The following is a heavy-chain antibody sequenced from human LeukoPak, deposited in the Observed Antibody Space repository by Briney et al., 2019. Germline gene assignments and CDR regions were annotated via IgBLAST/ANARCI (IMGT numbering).Heavy chain of an antibody. V-gene: IGHV3-66*01. CDR3: AREGTSGTHLNWFDP. CDR2: IYSGGTT. J-gene: IGHJ5*02. D-gene: IGHD1-1*01. CDR1: GFTVSSNH. Sequence: GRSLRLSCAASGFTVSSNHMSWVRQAPGQGLEWVSVIYSGGTTYSADTVEGRFTISRDNSKNTLYLQMNSLRAEDTAVYYCAREGTSGTHLNWFDPWGQGTLVTVSS.